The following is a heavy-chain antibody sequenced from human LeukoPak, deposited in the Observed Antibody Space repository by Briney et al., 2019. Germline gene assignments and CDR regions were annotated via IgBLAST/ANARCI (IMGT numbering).Heavy chain of an antibody. CDR2: ISSDGKNT. V-gene: IGHV3-30*04. Sequence: GGSLTLSCAPSGFIFTSYTMHWVRQAPGKGLEWVASISSDGKNTYYADSVRGRFTITRDNSKNTMYLKMDSLEVEDTAVYYCARPCRGTSTYDAFDIWGQGTMVTVSS. CDR3: ARPCRGTSTYDAFDI. CDR1: GFIFTSYT. J-gene: IGHJ3*02.